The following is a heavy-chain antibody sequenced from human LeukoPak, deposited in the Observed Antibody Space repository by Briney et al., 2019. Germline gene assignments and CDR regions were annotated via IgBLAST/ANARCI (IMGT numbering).Heavy chain of an antibody. CDR1: GGSFSGYY. CDR3: ARGRGYNWNDFYYYYGMDV. D-gene: IGHD1-20*01. Sequence: PSETLSLTCAVYGGSFSGYYWSWIRQPPGKGLEWIGEINHSGSTNYNPSLKSRVTISVDTSKNQFSLKLSSVTAADTAVYYCARGRGYNWNDFYYYYGMDVWGQGTTVTVSS. V-gene: IGHV4-34*01. CDR2: INHSGST. J-gene: IGHJ6*02.